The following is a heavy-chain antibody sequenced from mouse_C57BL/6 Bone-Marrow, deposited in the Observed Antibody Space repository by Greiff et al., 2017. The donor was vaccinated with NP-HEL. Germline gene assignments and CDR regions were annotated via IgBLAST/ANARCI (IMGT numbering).Heavy chain of an antibody. CDR1: GFTFSSYA. J-gene: IGHJ3*01. CDR2: ISDGGSYT. Sequence: LVESGGGLVKPGGSLKLSCAASGFTFSSYAMSWVRQTPEKRLEWVATISDGGSYTYYPDNVTGRVTISRDNAKNNLYLQMSHLKSEDTAMYYCAGGKQLRLRGWFAYWGQGTLVAVSA. D-gene: IGHD3-2*02. CDR3: AGGKQLRLRGWFAY. V-gene: IGHV5-4*01.